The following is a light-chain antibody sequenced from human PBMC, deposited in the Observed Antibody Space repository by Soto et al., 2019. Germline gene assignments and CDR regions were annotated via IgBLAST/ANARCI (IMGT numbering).Light chain of an antibody. Sequence: QSALTQPASVSGSPGQSITISCTGTSSDVGSYNLVSWYQQYPGKAPKLMIYEVTKRPSGVSNRFSGSKSGNTASLTISGLQAEDEANYYCCSYAGSDTYAVFGGGTQLTVL. J-gene: IGLJ7*01. V-gene: IGLV2-23*02. CDR1: SSDVGSYNL. CDR2: EVT. CDR3: CSYAGSDTYAV.